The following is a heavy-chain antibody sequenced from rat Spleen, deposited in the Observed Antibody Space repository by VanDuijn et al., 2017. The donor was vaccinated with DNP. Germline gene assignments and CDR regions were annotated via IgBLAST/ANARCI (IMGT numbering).Heavy chain of an antibody. D-gene: IGHD1-2*01. J-gene: IGHJ3*01. V-gene: IGHV5-27*01. CDR1: GFTFTNYD. CDR3: TTGYSRYIYWFAY. CDR2: ISTSGGST. Sequence: EVQLVESGGGLVQPGRSLKLSCAASGFTFTNYDMAWVRQAPKKGLEWVATISTSGGSTHYRDSVKGRFTISRDNAKSTLYLQMDSLRSEDTATYYCTTGYSRYIYWFAYWGQGTLVTVSS.